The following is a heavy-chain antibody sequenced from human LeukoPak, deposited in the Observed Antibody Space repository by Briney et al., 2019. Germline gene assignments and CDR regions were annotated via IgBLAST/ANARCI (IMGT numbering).Heavy chain of an antibody. V-gene: IGHV3-33*08. D-gene: IGHD6-25*01. CDR2: IWHDGSNK. Sequence: GGSLRLSCAASGFTLSNAWMSWVRQAPGKGLEWVAIIWHDGSNKYYTDSVKGRFTISRDNSKNTLYLQMNSLRAEDTAVYYCARVPSGTINYFDYWGQGTLVTVSS. J-gene: IGHJ4*02. CDR3: ARVPSGTINYFDY. CDR1: GFTLSNAW.